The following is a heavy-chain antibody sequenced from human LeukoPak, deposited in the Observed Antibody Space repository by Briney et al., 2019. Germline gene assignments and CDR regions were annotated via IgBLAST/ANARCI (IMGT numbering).Heavy chain of an antibody. D-gene: IGHD3-10*01. J-gene: IGHJ4*02. CDR1: GFTFSSFA. CDR3: AKPYYYGSRSYMDY. Sequence: PGGSLRLSCAASGFTFSSFAMQWVRQAPGKGRVGVAVISYDGSNTYYADSVKGRFTISRDNSQNMLYLPMNSLRAEDTAVYYCAKPYYYGSRSYMDYWAQGTLVTVSS. CDR2: ISYDGSNT. V-gene: IGHV3-30*18.